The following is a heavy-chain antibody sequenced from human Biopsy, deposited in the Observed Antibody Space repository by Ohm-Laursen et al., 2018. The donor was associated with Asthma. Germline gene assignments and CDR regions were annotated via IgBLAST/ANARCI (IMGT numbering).Heavy chain of an antibody. CDR3: VRAVRNEQWLAPFDY. J-gene: IGHJ4*02. D-gene: IGHD6-19*01. Sequence: GTLSLTCSVYGGSISSFYWSWIRQSPEKGLEWMGYVYWTGSTNYNPSLKSRITMSVDTSKNRMFLELTSVTAADTAIYYCVRAVRNEQWLAPFDYWGKGKPVTASS. CDR2: VYWTGST. V-gene: IGHV4-59*01. CDR1: GGSISSFY.